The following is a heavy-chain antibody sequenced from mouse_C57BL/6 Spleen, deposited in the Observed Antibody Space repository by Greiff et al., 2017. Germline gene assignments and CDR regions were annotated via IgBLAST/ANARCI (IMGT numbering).Heavy chain of an antibody. Sequence: QVHVKQPGAELVKPGASVKMSCKASGYTFTSYWITWVKQRPGQGLEWIGDIYPGSGSTNYNEKFKSKATLTVDTSSSTAYMQLSSLTSEDSAVYYCARQPSYFDYWGQGTTLTVSS. V-gene: IGHV1-55*01. CDR3: ARQPSYFDY. CDR2: IYPGSGST. J-gene: IGHJ2*01. CDR1: GYTFTSYW.